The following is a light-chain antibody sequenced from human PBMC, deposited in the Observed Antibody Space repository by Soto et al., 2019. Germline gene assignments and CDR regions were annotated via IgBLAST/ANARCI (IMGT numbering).Light chain of an antibody. Sequence: DIQMTQSPSSLSASVGDRITITCRASQDIINRLVWFQQKPGEAPKSLIYAASSLQSGVPSKFSGSGSGTDFTLTISSLQPEDFATYYCQQYKDYPLTFGGGTRVEIK. CDR1: QDIINR. V-gene: IGKV1-16*02. CDR2: AAS. CDR3: QQYKDYPLT. J-gene: IGKJ4*01.